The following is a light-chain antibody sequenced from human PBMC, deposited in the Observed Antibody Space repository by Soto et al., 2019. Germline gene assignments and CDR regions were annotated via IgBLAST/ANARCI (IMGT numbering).Light chain of an antibody. CDR2: DAS. V-gene: IGKV3-15*01. CDR1: QSVSSN. J-gene: IGKJ1*01. CDR3: QKYNRRPAAT. Sequence: IVVTQSPATLSVSPGERATLSCRASQSVSSNLSGYQQRPGQAPSLLMSDASTRATSIAARCSGSGSGTEFTLTICILQSEDYAVDHSQKYNRRPAATFGQGTKVHI.